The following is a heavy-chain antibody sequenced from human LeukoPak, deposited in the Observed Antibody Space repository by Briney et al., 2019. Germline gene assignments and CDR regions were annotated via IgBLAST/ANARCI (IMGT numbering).Heavy chain of an antibody. D-gene: IGHD5-12*01. CDR3: AREPNSGYLRGGYYYCMDV. CDR1: GGTFSNYT. V-gene: IGHV1-69*13. Sequence: GASVKVSCKASGGTFSNYTISWVRQAPGQGLEWMGGIIPIFGTANYAQKFQGRVTITADESTSTAYMELSSLRSEDTAVYYCAREPNSGYLRGGYYYCMDVWGKGTTVTISS. J-gene: IGHJ6*03. CDR2: IIPIFGTA.